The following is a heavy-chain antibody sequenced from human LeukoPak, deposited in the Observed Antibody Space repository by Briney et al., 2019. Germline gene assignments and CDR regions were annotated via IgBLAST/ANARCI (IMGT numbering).Heavy chain of an antibody. V-gene: IGHV4-38-2*01. Sequence: SETLSLTCAVSAYSINSGHYWGWIRQPPGQGLEWIGSMYHSGRTYYNPSLKSRVTTSVDTSKNQFSLKLTSVTAADTAVYYCARHASPDIVIVPAATFDYWGQGTLVTVSS. CDR3: ARHASPDIVIVPAATFDY. CDR1: AYSINSGHY. J-gene: IGHJ4*02. CDR2: MYHSGRT. D-gene: IGHD2-2*01.